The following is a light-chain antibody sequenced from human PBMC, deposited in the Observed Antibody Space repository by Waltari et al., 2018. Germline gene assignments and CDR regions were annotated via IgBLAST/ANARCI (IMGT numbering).Light chain of an antibody. CDR2: GTS. Sequence: EIVLTPSPGLLSLSPGETTTLSCRASQSGTSISLTWYQQKLGQAPRLIIYGTSTRATGIPDRFSGSGSGTDFTLTISRLEPEDFAVYYCQQYDGEVVTFGGGTKVEI. J-gene: IGKJ4*01. V-gene: IGKV3-20*01. CDR1: QSGTSIS. CDR3: QQYDGEVVT.